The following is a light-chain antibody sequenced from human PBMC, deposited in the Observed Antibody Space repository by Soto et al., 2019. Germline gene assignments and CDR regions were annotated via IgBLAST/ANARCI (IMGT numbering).Light chain of an antibody. V-gene: IGKV3-15*01. CDR2: GAS. Sequence: EIVMTQSPASLSVSPGDGATLSCRASQSVASNVAWYQQKPGQGPRLLIHGASTRAVGVPARLCGSGSGTDFTLTISSLQSEDFAVYYCQQYHNWPPQYTFGQGTKLQIK. CDR3: QQYHNWPPQYT. CDR1: QSVASN. J-gene: IGKJ2*01.